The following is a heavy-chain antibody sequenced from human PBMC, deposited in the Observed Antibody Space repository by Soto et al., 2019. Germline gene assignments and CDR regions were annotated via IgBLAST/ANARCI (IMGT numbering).Heavy chain of an antibody. V-gene: IGHV1-3*01. Sequence: ASVKVSCKASGYIFTSYAMHWVRQAPGQRLEWMGWINAGNGNTKYSQKFQGRVTITRDTSASTAYMELSSLRSEDTAVHYCARVGAAAGPYYFDYWGQGTLVTVSS. J-gene: IGHJ4*02. CDR3: ARVGAAAGPYYFDY. CDR1: GYIFTSYA. CDR2: INAGNGNT. D-gene: IGHD6-13*01.